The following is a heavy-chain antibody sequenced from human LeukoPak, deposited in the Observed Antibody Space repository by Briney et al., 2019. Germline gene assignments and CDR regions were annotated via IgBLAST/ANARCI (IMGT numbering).Heavy chain of an antibody. J-gene: IGHJ4*02. CDR1: GYTFTSYD. V-gene: IGHV1-8*01. CDR2: MNPNSGNA. Sequence: ASVKVSCKASGYTFTSYDINWVRQATGQGLEWMGWMNPNSGNAGYAQKFQGRVTMTRNTSISTAYMELSSLRSEDTAVYYCARGRVRRGDYYGFWGQGSLVTVSS. D-gene: IGHD3-10*01. CDR3: ARGRVRRGDYYGF.